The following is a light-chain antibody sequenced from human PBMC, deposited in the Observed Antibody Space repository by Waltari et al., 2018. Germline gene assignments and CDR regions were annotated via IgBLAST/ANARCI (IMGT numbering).Light chain of an antibody. CDR2: AAS. V-gene: IGKV1-NL1*01. J-gene: IGKJ1*01. CDR3: QQYYSTPWT. Sequence: DIQMTQSPSSLSASVGDRVTITCRASQGISNSLAWYQQKPGKAPKLLLYAASRLESGVPSRFSGSGSGTDYSLTINSLKPEDFATYYGQQYYSTPWTFGEGTKVEIK. CDR1: QGISNS.